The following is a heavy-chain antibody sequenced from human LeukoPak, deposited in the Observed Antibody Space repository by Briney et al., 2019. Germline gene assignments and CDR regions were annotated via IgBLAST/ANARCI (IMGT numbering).Heavy chain of an antibody. J-gene: IGHJ4*02. CDR3: ARDTPTGSGYYFPSVVDY. D-gene: IGHD3-22*01. V-gene: IGHV3-30*04. CDR1: GFTFSSYA. CDR2: ISYDGSNK. Sequence: GGSLRLSCAASGFTFSSYAMHWVRQAPGKGLEWVAVISYDGSNKYYADSVKGRFTISRDNSKNTLYLQMNSLRAEDTAVYYCARDTPTGSGYYFPSVVDYWGQGTLVTVSS.